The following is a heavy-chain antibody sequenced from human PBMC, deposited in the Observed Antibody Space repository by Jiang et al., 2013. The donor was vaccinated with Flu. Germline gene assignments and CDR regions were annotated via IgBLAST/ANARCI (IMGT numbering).Heavy chain of an antibody. J-gene: IGHJ5*02. D-gene: IGHD3-16*01. Sequence: VRQAPGQRLEWMGWINAGNGNTKYSQKFQGRVTITRDTSASTAYMELSSLRSEDTAVYYCARGSTSQYGGGNWFDPWGQGTLVTVSS. CDR3: ARGSTSQYGGGNWFDP. CDR2: INAGNGNT. V-gene: IGHV1-3*01.